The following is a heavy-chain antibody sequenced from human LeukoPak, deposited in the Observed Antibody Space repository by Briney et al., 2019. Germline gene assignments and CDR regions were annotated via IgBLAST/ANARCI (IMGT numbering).Heavy chain of an antibody. CDR1: GFTFSSYA. CDR2: ISGSGGST. V-gene: IGHV3-23*01. J-gene: IGHJ4*02. D-gene: IGHD4-17*01. CDR3: AKGGTDYAGYFDY. Sequence: GGSLRLSCAASGFTFSSYAMSWVRQAPGKGLEWVSAISGSGGSTYYAGSVKGRFTISRDNSKNTLYLQMNSLRAEDAAVYYCAKGGTDYAGYFDYWGQGTLVTVSS.